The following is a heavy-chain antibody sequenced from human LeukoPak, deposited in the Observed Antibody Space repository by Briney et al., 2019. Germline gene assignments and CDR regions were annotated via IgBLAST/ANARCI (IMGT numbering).Heavy chain of an antibody. Sequence: GGSLRLSCAASGFSFSDHHMSWVRQVPGKGLEWLAYISRDGNIIVYADSVKGRFTISRDNAKQSVYLEMKSLRPEDTAVYYCARYVLLIYYWGQGTLVTVSS. CDR2: ISRDGNII. CDR3: ARYVLLIYY. CDR1: GFSFSDHH. D-gene: IGHD3-16*01. V-gene: IGHV3-11*01. J-gene: IGHJ4*02.